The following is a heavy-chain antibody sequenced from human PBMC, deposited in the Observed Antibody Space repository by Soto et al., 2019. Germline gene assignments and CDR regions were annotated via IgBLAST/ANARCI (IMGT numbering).Heavy chain of an antibody. Sequence: PSETLSLTCTVTGDSISSRSYYWGWIRQPPGKGLEWIGSIYYSGSTYNNPSLRSRVSMSIDTSKDQFSLKLKSVTAADTALYFCARGYCSSTSRYGEDVWGQGTTVTVSS. CDR3: ARGYCSSTSRYGEDV. CDR2: IYYSGST. J-gene: IGHJ6*02. V-gene: IGHV4-39*01. D-gene: IGHD2-2*01. CDR1: GDSISSRSYY.